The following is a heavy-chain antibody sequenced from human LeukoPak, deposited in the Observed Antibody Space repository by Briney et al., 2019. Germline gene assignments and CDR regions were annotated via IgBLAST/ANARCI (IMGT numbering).Heavy chain of an antibody. D-gene: IGHD1-26*01. Sequence: GGSLRLSCAASGFTFSSYGMNWVRQAPGKGLEWVAFIRFDGSNKYYADSMKGRFTISRDNSKNTLYLQMNSLRAEDTAVYYCAKDRGWSYGWYFDCWGQGTLVTVSS. CDR3: AKDRGWSYGWYFDC. J-gene: IGHJ4*02. CDR1: GFTFSSYG. CDR2: IRFDGSNK. V-gene: IGHV3-30*02.